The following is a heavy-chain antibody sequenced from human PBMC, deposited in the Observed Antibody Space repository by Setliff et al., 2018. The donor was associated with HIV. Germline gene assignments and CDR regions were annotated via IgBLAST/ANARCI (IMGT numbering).Heavy chain of an antibody. CDR3: ARGGSNSWSPFDY. Sequence: HPGGSLRLSCAASGFTFSDYYMSWIRQAPGKGLEWVAFIRYDGSNKYYADSVKGRFTISRDNSKNTLYLQMNSLRAEDTAVYYCARGGSNSWSPFDYWGQGTLVTVSS. V-gene: IGHV3-30*02. J-gene: IGHJ4*02. D-gene: IGHD6-13*01. CDR1: GFTFSDYY. CDR2: IRYDGSNK.